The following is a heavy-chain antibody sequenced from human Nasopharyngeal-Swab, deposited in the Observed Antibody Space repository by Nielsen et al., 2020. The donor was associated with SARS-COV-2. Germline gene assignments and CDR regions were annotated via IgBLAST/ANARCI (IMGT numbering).Heavy chain of an antibody. J-gene: IGHJ6*03. CDR3: ARSPRLQPWSGPYYYMDV. V-gene: IGHV1-69*01. Sequence: WVRQAHGQGLEWLGGIIPIFGTANYAQKFQGRVTITADESTSTAYMELSSLRSEDTAVYYCARSPRLQPWSGPYYYMDVWDKGTTVTVSS. CDR2: IIPIFGTA. D-gene: IGHD3-3*01.